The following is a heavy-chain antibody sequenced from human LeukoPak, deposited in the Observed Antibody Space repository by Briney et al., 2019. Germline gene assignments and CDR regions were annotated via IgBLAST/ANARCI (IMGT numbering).Heavy chain of an antibody. CDR1: GYIFTGYY. V-gene: IGHV1-2*02. J-gene: IGHJ5*02. Sequence: SVKVSCKASGYIFTGYYMHWVLQAPGQGLGCMGWINPNSGGTNYAQTFQGRVTMIRDTSISTAYMELSRLRSDDTAVYYCARDLSGYDILTGYYPTNWFDPWGQGTLVTVSS. CDR3: ARDLSGYDILTGYYPTNWFDP. CDR2: INPNSGGT. D-gene: IGHD3-9*01.